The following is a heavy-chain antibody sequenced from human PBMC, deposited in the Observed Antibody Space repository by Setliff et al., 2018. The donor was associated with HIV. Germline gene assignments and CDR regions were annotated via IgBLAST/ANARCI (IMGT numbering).Heavy chain of an antibody. V-gene: IGHV4-59*01. CDR3: SRGGTMAEY. CDR2: IYYSGTT. Sequence: SETLSLTCTVSGGSMSSFYWSWIRQSPEKGLEWIGHIYYSGTTNYNPALESRVTIAVDTSKNQFSLRLTSVTSADTAVYYCSRGGTMAEYWGPGKVVTVSS. D-gene: IGHD1-7*01. J-gene: IGHJ4*02. CDR1: GGSMSSFY.